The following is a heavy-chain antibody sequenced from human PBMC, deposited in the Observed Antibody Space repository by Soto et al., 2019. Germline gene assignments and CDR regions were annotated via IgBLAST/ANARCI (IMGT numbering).Heavy chain of an antibody. CDR2: IYYSGST. V-gene: IGHV4-31*03. CDR3: ARDTGTMVRGVIPRLGASWFDP. Sequence: SETLSLTCTVSGGSISSGGYYWSWIRQHPGKGLEWIGYIYYSGSTYYNPSLKSRVTISVDTSKNQFSLKLSSVTAADTAVYYCARDTGTMVRGVIPRLGASWFDPWGQGTLVTVSS. CDR1: GGSISSGGYY. D-gene: IGHD3-10*01. J-gene: IGHJ5*02.